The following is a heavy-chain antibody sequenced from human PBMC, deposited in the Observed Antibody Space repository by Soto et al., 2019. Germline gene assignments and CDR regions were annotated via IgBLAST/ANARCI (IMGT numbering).Heavy chain of an antibody. V-gene: IGHV4-34*01. CDR2: INHSGGT. D-gene: IGHD6-19*01. J-gene: IGHJ2*01. CDR1: GGSFSPYF. Sequence: QVQLQQWGAGLLKPSETLSLTCAVYGGSFSPYFWSWIRQPPGKGLEWIGEINHSGGTNYKPSLTRRATLSVDTSKTQVSLRLTSVTAADTAVYYCARLASGWQYYYFDFWGRGTPVTVSS. CDR3: ARLASGWQYYYFDF.